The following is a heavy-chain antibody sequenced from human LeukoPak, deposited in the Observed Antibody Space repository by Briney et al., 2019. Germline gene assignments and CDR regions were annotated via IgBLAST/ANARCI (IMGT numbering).Heavy chain of an antibody. V-gene: IGHV3-48*01. D-gene: IGHD3-10*01. CDR2: ISSSSSTI. CDR1: GFTFSSYS. Sequence: PGGSLRLSCAASGFTFSSYSMNWVRQAPGKGLEWVSYISSSSSTIYYADSVRGRFTISRDNAKNSLYLQMNSLRAEDTAVYYCARDPDYYGSGSYSPYGMDVWGQGTTVTVSS. CDR3: ARDPDYYGSGSYSPYGMDV. J-gene: IGHJ6*02.